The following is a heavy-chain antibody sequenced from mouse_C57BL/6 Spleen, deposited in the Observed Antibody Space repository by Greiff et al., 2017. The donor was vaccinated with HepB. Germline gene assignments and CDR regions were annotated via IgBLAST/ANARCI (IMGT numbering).Heavy chain of an antibody. CDR1: GYAFSSSW. CDR3: AREGLPYPFAY. CDR2: IYPGDGDT. Sequence: QVQLQQSGPELVKPGASVKISCKASGYAFSSSWMNWVKQRPGKGLEWIGRIYPGDGDTNYNGKFKGKATLTADKSSSTAYMQLSSLTSEDSAVYFCAREGLPYPFAYWGQGTLVTVSA. V-gene: IGHV1-82*01. J-gene: IGHJ3*01. D-gene: IGHD2-2*01.